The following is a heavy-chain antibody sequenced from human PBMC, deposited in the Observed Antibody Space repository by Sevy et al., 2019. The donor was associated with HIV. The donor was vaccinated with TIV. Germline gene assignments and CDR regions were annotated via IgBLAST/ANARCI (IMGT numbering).Heavy chain of an antibody. CDR1: GFTFSSDW. V-gene: IGHV3-74*03. Sequence: GGSLRLSCVASGFTFSSDWMHWVRQAPGKGLVWVSRIHTDGSSTTYADSVKGRFTISRDNTKKTLYLQMNSLRAEDTAVYYCARVSGSTGWYYWGQGTLVTVSS. D-gene: IGHD6-19*01. CDR2: IHTDGSST. J-gene: IGHJ4*02. CDR3: ARVSGSTGWYY.